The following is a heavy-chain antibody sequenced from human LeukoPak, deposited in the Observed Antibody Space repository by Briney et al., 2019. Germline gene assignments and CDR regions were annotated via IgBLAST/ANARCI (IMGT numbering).Heavy chain of an antibody. V-gene: IGHV4-34*01. CDR2: INHSGST. CDR3: ARGRLDSTINAFDI. CDR1: GGSISSYY. D-gene: IGHD2-2*03. Sequence: SETLSLTCTVSGGSISSYYWSWIRQPPGKGLEWIGEINHSGSTDYNPSLKSRVTISVDTSKNQFSLKLSSVTVADTAVYYCARGRLDSTINAFDIWGQGTMVTVSS. J-gene: IGHJ3*02.